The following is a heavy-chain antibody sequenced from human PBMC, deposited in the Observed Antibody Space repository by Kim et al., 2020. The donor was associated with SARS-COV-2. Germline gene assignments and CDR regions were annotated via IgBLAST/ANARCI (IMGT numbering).Heavy chain of an antibody. V-gene: IGHV1-18*01. CDR1: GYTFTSYG. D-gene: IGHD3-10*01. CDR2: ISAYNGNT. J-gene: IGHJ4*02. CDR3: ASGTLNYYGSGSPLDY. Sequence: ASVKVSCKASGYTFTSYGISWVRQAPGQGLEWMGWISAYNGNTNYAQKLQGRVTMTTDTSTSTAYMELRSLRSDDAAVYYCASGTLNYYGSGSPLDYWGQGTLVTVSS.